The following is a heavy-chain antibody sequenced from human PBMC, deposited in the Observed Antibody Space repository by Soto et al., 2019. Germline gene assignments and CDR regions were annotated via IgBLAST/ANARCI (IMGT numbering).Heavy chain of an antibody. Sequence: QVHLQESGPGLVNASGTLSLTCGVSGGSISTNNWWSWVRQTPGQGLEWIAEVYHSGSTNYNPSLKSRLTISVDQSKNQFSLRLTSVTAADPAVYYGARAKLCNSLSCPRSFDTWGQGTLVSVSS. CDR2: VYHSGST. CDR1: GGSISTNNW. V-gene: IGHV4-4*02. CDR3: ARAKLCNSLSCPRSFDT. J-gene: IGHJ4*02. D-gene: IGHD2-2*01.